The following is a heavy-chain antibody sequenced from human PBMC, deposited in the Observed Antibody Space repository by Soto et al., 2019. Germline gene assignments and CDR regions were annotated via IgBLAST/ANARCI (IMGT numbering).Heavy chain of an antibody. Sequence: QVQLQESGPGLVKPSQTLSLTCTVSGGSISSGGYYWSWIRQHPGKGLEWIGYIYYSESTYYNPSLKSRVTTPVDTSNNQFSLKRSSVPAADTAVYYCARSLGVAAAGPFDYWGQGTLVTVSS. CDR3: ARSLGVAAAGPFDY. CDR1: GGSISSGGYY. CDR2: IYYSEST. J-gene: IGHJ4*02. D-gene: IGHD6-13*01. V-gene: IGHV4-31*03.